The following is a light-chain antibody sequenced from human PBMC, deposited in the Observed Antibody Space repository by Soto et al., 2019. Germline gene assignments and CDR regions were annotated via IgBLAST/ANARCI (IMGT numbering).Light chain of an antibody. CDR3: QEYNTWPWT. J-gene: IGKJ1*01. Sequence: EIVLTQSPCTLSLSPGERATLSCRASQSVSSSYLAWYQQKPGQAPRLLIYDASNRATGIPARFTGSGSGTEFILTITSLQSEDSAVYYCQEYNTWPWTFGQGTKVDI. CDR1: QSVSSSY. V-gene: IGKV3D-15*01. CDR2: DAS.